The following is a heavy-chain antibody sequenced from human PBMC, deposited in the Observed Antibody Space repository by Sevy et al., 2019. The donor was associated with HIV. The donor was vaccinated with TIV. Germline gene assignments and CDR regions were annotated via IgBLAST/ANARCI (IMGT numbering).Heavy chain of an antibody. D-gene: IGHD2-21*02. CDR2: IYTGGST. CDR1: GFTVSSNY. CDR3: ARGWGAYCVDNCIRAIEY. Sequence: GGSLRLSCAASGFTVSSNYMSWVRQAPGKGLEWVSVIYTGGSTYYADSVKDRFTICRDNTKNTLFLQMTSLRAEDTAVYYCARGWGAYCVDNCIRAIEYWGQGTLVTVSS. J-gene: IGHJ4*02. V-gene: IGHV3-53*01.